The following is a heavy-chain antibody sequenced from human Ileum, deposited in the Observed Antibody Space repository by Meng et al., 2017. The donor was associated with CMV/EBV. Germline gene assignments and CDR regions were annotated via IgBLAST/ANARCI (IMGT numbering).Heavy chain of an antibody. Sequence: GESLKISCAASGFTFSSYSMNWVRQAPGKGLEWASTISRSSSYKYYSDSVKGRFTLSRDNAKNSLCLQMNSLRGEDTAVYYCATASGHMGYWGQGTLVTVSS. CDR1: GFTFSSYS. CDR3: ATASGHMGY. D-gene: IGHD5-12*01. V-gene: IGHV3-21*01. J-gene: IGHJ4*02. CDR2: ISRSSSYK.